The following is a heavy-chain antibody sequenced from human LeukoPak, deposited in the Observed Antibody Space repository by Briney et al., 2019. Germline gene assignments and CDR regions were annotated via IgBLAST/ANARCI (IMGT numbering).Heavy chain of an antibody. Sequence: GGSLRLSCTASVFTFSMAWVRQAPGMWLEWVSTISGSGNTTYYADFVRGRFTISRDNSKNTLYLQMNGLRVEDTALYYCAKMGGRVWYKVPETWGQGTLVTVSS. CDR1: VFTFS. J-gene: IGHJ5*02. CDR2: ISGSGNTT. V-gene: IGHV3-23*01. CDR3: AKMGGRVWYKVPET. D-gene: IGHD6-19*01.